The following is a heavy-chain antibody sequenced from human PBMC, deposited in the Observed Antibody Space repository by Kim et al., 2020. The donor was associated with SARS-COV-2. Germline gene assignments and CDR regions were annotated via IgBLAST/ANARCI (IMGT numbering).Heavy chain of an antibody. Sequence: GGSLRLSCAASGFTFSTYGMHWDRQAPGKGLEWVAVISYDGSKKYYADSVKGRFTISRDNSKNTLYLQMNSLRAEDTAVYYCAKVVDGGAIKPSDAFDIWGQGTGVTVSS. CDR1: GFTFSTYG. V-gene: IGHV3-30*18. CDR2: ISYDGSKK. J-gene: IGHJ3*02. CDR3: AKVVDGGAIKPSDAFDI. D-gene: IGHD2-15*01.